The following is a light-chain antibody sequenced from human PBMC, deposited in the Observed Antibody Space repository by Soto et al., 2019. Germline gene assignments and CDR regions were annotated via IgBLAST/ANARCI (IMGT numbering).Light chain of an antibody. CDR3: QQYASSPYT. CDR2: DAS. Sequence: EIVLTQSPGTLSLSPGEGATLSFRSSQRVSSRYLAWYQQKPGQAPRLLIYDASARATGIPERFSGSGSGTDFTLTITTLEPEDSAVYFCQQYASSPYTFGQGTKVDIK. J-gene: IGKJ2*01. V-gene: IGKV3-20*01. CDR1: QRVSSRY.